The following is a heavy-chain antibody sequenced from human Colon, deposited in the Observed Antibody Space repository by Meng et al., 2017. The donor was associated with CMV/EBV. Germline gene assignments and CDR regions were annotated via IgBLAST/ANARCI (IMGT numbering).Heavy chain of an antibody. CDR1: GFIFDGYA. CDR3: GRDRLGGIDY. Sequence: GGSLRLSCATSGFIFDGYAMHWVCQAPGKGLGWLAMKSADGSLEKHADSVQGRFIISRVNSEKSVFLQMYNLTSDDTAVYYCGRDRLGGIDYWGQGTLVTVSS. D-gene: IGHD3-16*01. V-gene: IGHV3-30*04. CDR2: KSADGSLE. J-gene: IGHJ4*02.